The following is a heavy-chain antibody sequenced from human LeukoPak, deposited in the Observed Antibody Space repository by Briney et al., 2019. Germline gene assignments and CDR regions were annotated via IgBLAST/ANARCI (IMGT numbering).Heavy chain of an antibody. D-gene: IGHD4-23*01. J-gene: IGHJ5*02. CDR1: GGTFSSYA. CDR3: AREKVVTYNWFDP. V-gene: IGHV1-69*05. Sequence: SVKVSCKASGGTFSSYAISWVRQAPGQGLEWMGRIIPIFGTANYAQKFQGRVTITTDESTSTAYMELSSLRPEDTAVYYCAREKVVTYNWFDPWGQGTLVTVSS. CDR2: IIPIFGTA.